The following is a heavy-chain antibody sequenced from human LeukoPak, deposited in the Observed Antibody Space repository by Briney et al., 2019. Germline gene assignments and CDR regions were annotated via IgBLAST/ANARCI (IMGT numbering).Heavy chain of an antibody. J-gene: IGHJ4*02. CDR3: ARVRVDTAMDGDY. Sequence: GGSLRLSCAASGFTFSSYAMHWVRQAPGKGLEWVAVISYDGSNKYYADSVKGRFTISRDNSKNTLYLQMNSLRAEDTAVYYCARVRVDTAMDGDYWGQGPLVTVSS. CDR1: GFTFSSYA. CDR2: ISYDGSNK. V-gene: IGHV3-30-3*01. D-gene: IGHD5-18*01.